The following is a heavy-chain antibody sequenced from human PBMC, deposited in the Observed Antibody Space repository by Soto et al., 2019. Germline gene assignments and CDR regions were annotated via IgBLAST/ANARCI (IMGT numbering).Heavy chain of an antibody. Sequence: ASVKVSCKASGGTFSSYAISWVRQAPGQGLEWMGGIIPIFGTANYAQKFQSRVTITADESTSTAYMELSSLRSEDTAVYYCAGSPVAGTFWFDPWGQGTLVTVSA. J-gene: IGHJ5*02. CDR2: IIPIFGTA. D-gene: IGHD6-19*01. V-gene: IGHV1-69*13. CDR3: AGSPVAGTFWFDP. CDR1: GGTFSSYA.